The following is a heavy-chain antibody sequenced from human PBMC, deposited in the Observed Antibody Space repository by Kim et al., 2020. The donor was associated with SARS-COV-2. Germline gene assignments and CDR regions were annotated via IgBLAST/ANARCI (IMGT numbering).Heavy chain of an antibody. V-gene: IGHV1-18*01. CDR3: AAAGYPYYYYGMDV. CDR1: GYTFTSYG. Sequence: ASVKVSCKASGYTFTSYGISWVRQAPGQGLEWMGWISAYNGNTNYAQKLQGRVTMTTDTSTSTAYMELRSLRSDDTAVYYCAAAGYPYYYYGMDVWGQGTTVTVSS. J-gene: IGHJ6*02. CDR2: ISAYNGNT. D-gene: IGHD6-13*01.